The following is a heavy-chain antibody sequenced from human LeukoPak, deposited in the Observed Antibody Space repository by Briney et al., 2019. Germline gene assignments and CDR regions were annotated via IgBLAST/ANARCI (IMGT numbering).Heavy chain of an antibody. CDR2: IIPIFGTA. J-gene: IGHJ6*03. V-gene: IGHV1-69*13. CDR1: GGTFSSYA. Sequence: ASVKVSCKASGGTFSSYAISWVRQAPGQGLEWMGGIIPIFGTANYAQKFQGRVTITADESTSTAYMELSSLRAEDTAVYYCARTGYSSGWFNYYYYYYYMDVWGKGTTVTVSS. CDR3: ARTGYSSGWFNYYYYYYYMDV. D-gene: IGHD6-19*01.